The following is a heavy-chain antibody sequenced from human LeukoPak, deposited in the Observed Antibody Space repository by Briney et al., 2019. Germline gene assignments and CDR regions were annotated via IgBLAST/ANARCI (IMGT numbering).Heavy chain of an antibody. Sequence: GGSLRLSCAASGFTFSSYSMNWVRQAPGKGLEWVSSISSSSSYIYYADSVKGRFTISRDNAKNSMYLQMNSLRAEDTAVYYFARAYYYGSGSPSNEGYYYGMDVWGQGTTVTVSS. D-gene: IGHD3-10*01. V-gene: IGHV3-21*01. CDR1: GFTFSSYS. J-gene: IGHJ6*02. CDR2: ISSSSSYI. CDR3: ARAYYYGSGSPSNEGYYYGMDV.